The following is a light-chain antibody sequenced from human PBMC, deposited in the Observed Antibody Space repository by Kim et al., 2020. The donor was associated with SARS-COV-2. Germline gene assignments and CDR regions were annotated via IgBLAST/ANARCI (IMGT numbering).Light chain of an antibody. CDR2: KDS. V-gene: IGLV3-1*01. CDR1: KRGEKD. Sequence: GAPGTTASIAASGDKRGEKDACWDTQRPGQAPVLGIYKDSKRPAGIPGRLSGANSGNTATLTISGTQAMDEADYYCQAWDSSTGVFGGGTQLTVL. CDR3: QAWDSSTGV. J-gene: IGLJ2*01.